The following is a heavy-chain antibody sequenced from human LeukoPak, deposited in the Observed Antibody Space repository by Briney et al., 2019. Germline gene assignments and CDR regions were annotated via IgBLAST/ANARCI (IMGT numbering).Heavy chain of an antibody. CDR3: ARDRLASVVVPAAMSN. CDR1: GFTFSSYW. V-gene: IGHV3-7*01. J-gene: IGHJ4*02. Sequence: GGSLRLSCAASGFTFSSYWMTWVRQAPGKGLEWVGNINQEGRDKNYVDSVKGRFTISRDNAKNSLYLQMNNLRAEDTAVYYCARDRLASVVVPAAMSNWGQGTLVTVSS. D-gene: IGHD2-2*01. CDR2: INQEGRDK.